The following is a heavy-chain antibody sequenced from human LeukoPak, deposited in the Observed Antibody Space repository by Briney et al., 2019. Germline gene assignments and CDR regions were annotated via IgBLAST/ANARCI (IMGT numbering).Heavy chain of an antibody. J-gene: IGHJ6*02. CDR1: GFTFSSYS. V-gene: IGHV3-21*01. D-gene: IGHD4-17*01. CDR3: ARTHYGDYVTPGGMDV. CDR2: ISSSSSYI. Sequence: GGSLRLSCAASGFTFSSYSMNWVRQAPGKGLEWVSSISSSSSYIYYADSVKGRFTISRDNSKNTLYLQMNSLRAEDTAVYYCARTHYGDYVTPGGMDVWGQGTTVTVSS.